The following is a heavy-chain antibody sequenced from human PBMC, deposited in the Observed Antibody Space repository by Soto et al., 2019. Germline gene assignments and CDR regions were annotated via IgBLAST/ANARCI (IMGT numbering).Heavy chain of an antibody. V-gene: IGHV3-30*18. CDR2: ISYDGSNK. CDR3: AKDYVYGGSFDS. Sequence: QVQLVESGGGVLQPGRSLRLSCAASGFTFSSYGMHWVRQAPGKGLAWVAVISYDGSNKYYADSVKGRFTISRDNSKNTLYLQMNSLRAEDTAVYCCAKDYVYGGSFDSLGQGTLVTVSS. CDR1: GFTFSSYG. J-gene: IGHJ4*02. D-gene: IGHD2-15*01.